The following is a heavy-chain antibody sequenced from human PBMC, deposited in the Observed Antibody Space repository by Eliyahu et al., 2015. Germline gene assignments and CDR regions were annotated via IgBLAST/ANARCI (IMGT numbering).Heavy chain of an antibody. Sequence: QVQLQESGPGLVKPSETLSLTCAVSGYSISSGYYWGWIRQPPGKGLEWIGSIFHSGNTYYNPSLKSRVTISVDTSKNHFSLKLSSVTATDTAVYYCARDDYGGFADYWGQGTLVAVSS. CDR2: IFHSGNT. D-gene: IGHD4-23*01. CDR3: ARDDYGGFADY. V-gene: IGHV4-38-2*02. CDR1: GYSISSGYY. J-gene: IGHJ4*02.